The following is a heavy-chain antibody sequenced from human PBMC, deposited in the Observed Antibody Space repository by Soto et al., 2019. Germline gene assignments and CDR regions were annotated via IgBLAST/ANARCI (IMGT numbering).Heavy chain of an antibody. CDR1: GGSLTGYY. Sequence: QVQLQQWGAGLLKPSETLSLTCTVNGGSLTGYYWSWIRQPPGKGLEWIGAVKDGGSTNYSPSLRVPATIYANTPETNCPLSLNSVTAADTAVSFCARGQEGIVATHWDQGALVTVSS. CDR3: ARGQEGIVATH. D-gene: IGHD5-12*01. CDR2: VKDGGST. V-gene: IGHV4-34*01. J-gene: IGHJ4*02.